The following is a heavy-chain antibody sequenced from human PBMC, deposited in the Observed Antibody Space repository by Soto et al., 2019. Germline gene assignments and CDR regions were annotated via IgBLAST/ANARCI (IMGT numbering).Heavy chain of an antibody. CDR1: GASVSSTYW. V-gene: IGHV4-4*02. CDR3: ARYNAASGTYYFDF. Sequence: SETLSLTCAVSGASVSSTYWWSWVRQPPEKGPEWIGEINHRGCANYNPSLKSRVTISVDISKSQFSLRLTSVTAADTAVYYCARYNAASGTYYFDFWGQGALVTVSS. J-gene: IGHJ4*02. D-gene: IGHD6-13*01. CDR2: INHRGCA.